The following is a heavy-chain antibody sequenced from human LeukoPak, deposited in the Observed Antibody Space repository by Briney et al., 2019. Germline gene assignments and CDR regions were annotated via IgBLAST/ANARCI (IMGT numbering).Heavy chain of an antibody. V-gene: IGHV3-15*01. Sequence: GGSLRLSCAASGFTFSNAWMSWVRQAPGKGLEWVGRIKSKTDGGTTDYAAPVKGRFTISRDDSKNTLYLQMNSLKTEDTAVYYCTTGVGPYDYVWGSYRYEAFDIWGQGTMVTVSS. J-gene: IGHJ3*02. CDR1: GFTFSNAW. CDR2: IKSKTDGGTT. CDR3: TTGVGPYDYVWGSYRYEAFDI. D-gene: IGHD3-16*02.